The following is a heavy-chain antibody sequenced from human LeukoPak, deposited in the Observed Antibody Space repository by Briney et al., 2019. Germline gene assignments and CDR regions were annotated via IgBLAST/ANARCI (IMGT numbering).Heavy chain of an antibody. D-gene: IGHD2-2*01. V-gene: IGHV4-34*01. CDR3: ARAWCSSTSCLDY. CDR2: INHSGST. Sequence: SETLSLTCAVYGGSFSGYYWSWIRQPPGKGLEWIGEINHSGSTNYNPSLKSRVTISVDTSKNQFSLKLSSVTAADSAVYYCARAWCSSTSCLDYWGQGTLVTVSS. J-gene: IGHJ4*02. CDR1: GGSFSGYY.